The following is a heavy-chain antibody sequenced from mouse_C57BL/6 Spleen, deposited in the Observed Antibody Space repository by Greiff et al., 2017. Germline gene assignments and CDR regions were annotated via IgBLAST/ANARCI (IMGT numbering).Heavy chain of an antibody. Sequence: VQLQQPGAELVKPGASVKLSCKASGYTFTSYWMHWVKQRPGQGLEWIGMIHPNSGSTNYNEKFKSKATLTVDKSSSTAYMQLRSLTSEDSAVYYCARGEVVAYWYFDVWGTGTTVTVSS. CDR3: ARGEVVAYWYFDV. J-gene: IGHJ1*03. V-gene: IGHV1-64*01. D-gene: IGHD1-1*01. CDR2: IHPNSGST. CDR1: GYTFTSYW.